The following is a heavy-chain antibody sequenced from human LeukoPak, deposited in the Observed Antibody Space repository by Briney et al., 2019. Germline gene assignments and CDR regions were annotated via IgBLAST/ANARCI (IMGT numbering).Heavy chain of an antibody. CDR3: ARGYGSGSYASDFGY. CDR1: GFTLSSYT. Sequence: GGSLRLSCEVSGFTLSSYTMNWVRQAPGKGLEWVSSISSSSSYIYYADSVKGRFTISRDNAKNTLYLQMNSLRAEDTAVYYCARGYGSGSYASDFGYWGQGTLVTVSS. CDR2: ISSSSSYI. J-gene: IGHJ4*02. V-gene: IGHV3-21*01. D-gene: IGHD3-10*01.